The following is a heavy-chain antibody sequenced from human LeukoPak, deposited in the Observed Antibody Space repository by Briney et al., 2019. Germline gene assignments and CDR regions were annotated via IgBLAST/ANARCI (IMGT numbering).Heavy chain of an antibody. CDR1: GGSISSYH. Sequence: SETLPLTCIVSGGSISSYHWSWIRQPPGKGLEWIGYIYYTGSTYYNPSLKSRVTISVDTSKNQFSLKLSSVTAADTAVYYCARDRTTGLFDPWGQGTLVTVSS. CDR3: ARDRTTGLFDP. J-gene: IGHJ5*02. V-gene: IGHV4-59*12. D-gene: IGHD4-17*01. CDR2: IYYTGST.